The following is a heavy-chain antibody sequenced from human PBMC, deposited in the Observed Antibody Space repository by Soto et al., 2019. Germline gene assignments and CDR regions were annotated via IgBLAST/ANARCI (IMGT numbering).Heavy chain of an antibody. CDR1: GYTLTELS. CDR3: ATDVVVVDGAASEI. D-gene: IGHD2-15*01. Sequence: ASVKVSCKVSGYTLTELSIHWVRQAPGKGLEWMGGFDPEDGETIYAQKFQGRVTMTEDTSTDTAYMELSSLRSEDTAVYYCATDVVVVDGAASEIWGQGTMVTVSS. CDR2: FDPEDGET. V-gene: IGHV1-24*01. J-gene: IGHJ3*02.